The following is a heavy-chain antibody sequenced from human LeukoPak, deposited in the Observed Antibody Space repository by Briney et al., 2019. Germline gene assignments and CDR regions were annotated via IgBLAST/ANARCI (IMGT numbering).Heavy chain of an antibody. D-gene: IGHD5-12*01. CDR3: TRGGSVGYHYYYYMDV. J-gene: IGHJ6*03. Sequence: GGSLRLSCTASGFTFGDYAMSWFRQAPGKGLEWVGFIRSKAYGGTTEYAASVKGRFTISRDDSKSIAYLQMNSLKTEDTAVYYCTRGGSVGYHYYYYMDVWGKGTTVTVSS. V-gene: IGHV3-49*03. CDR1: GFTFGDYA. CDR2: IRSKAYGGTT.